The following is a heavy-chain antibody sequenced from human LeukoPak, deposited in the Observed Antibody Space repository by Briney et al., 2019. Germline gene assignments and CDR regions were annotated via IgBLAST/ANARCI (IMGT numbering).Heavy chain of an antibody. CDR1: GYSFTNYW. Sequence: GESLKISCKGSGYSFTNYWISWVRQMPGKGLEWMGRIDPSDSYTNYSPSFQGHVTISADKSISTAYLQWSSLKASDTAMYYCARGNWNDAEPYNWFDPWGQGTLVTVSS. J-gene: IGHJ5*02. D-gene: IGHD1-1*01. V-gene: IGHV5-10-1*01. CDR3: ARGNWNDAEPYNWFDP. CDR2: IDPSDSYT.